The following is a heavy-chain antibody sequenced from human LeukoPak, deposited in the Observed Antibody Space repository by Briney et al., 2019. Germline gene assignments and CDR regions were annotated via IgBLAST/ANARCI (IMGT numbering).Heavy chain of an antibody. J-gene: IGHJ4*02. Sequence: KPSETLSLTCTDSGGSISSSSYYWGWIRQPPGKGLEWIGSIYYSGSTYYNPSLKSRVTISVDTSKNQFTLKLSSVTPTATPEYSCARHNRRGRITMVRGVLAPFDYWGQGTLVTVSS. D-gene: IGHD3-10*01. CDR2: IYYSGST. V-gene: IGHV4-39*01. CDR3: ARHNRRGRITMVRGVLAPFDY. CDR1: GGSISSSSYY.